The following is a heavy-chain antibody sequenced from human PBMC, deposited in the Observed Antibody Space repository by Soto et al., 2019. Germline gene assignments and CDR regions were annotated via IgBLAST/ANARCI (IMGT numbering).Heavy chain of an antibody. CDR1: GYIFTSYY. Sequence: ASVKVSCKASGYIFTSYYIHWVRQAPGEGLEWMGTINPRGGSTIYAQKFQGRFTMTRDTSARTVYMELSSLRSDDTAVYYCAREGVAPYYYYGMDVWGQGTPVTV. D-gene: IGHD5-12*01. J-gene: IGHJ6*02. V-gene: IGHV1-46*01. CDR3: AREGVAPYYYYGMDV. CDR2: INPRGGST.